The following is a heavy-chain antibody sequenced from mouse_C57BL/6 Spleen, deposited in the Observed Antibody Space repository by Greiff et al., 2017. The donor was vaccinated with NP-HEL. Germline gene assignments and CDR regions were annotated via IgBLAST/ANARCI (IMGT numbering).Heavy chain of an antibody. CDR2: IDPSDSYT. Sequence: QVQLQQPGAELVKPGASVKLSCKASGYTFTSYWMQWVKQRPGQGLEWIGEIDPSDSYTNYNQKFKGQATLTVDTSYSTAYMQLSSLTSEDSAVYDCERRYYYGSSHLYLDYWGQGTTLTVSA. J-gene: IGHJ2*01. CDR3: ERRYYYGSSHLYLDY. D-gene: IGHD1-1*01. CDR1: GYTFTSYW. V-gene: IGHV1-50*01.